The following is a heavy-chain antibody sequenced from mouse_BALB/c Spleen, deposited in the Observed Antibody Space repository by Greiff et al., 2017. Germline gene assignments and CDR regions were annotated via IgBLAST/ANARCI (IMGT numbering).Heavy chain of an antibody. CDR1: GFNIKDTY. D-gene: IGHD2-2*01. CDR2: IDPANGNT. V-gene: IGHV14-3*02. J-gene: IGHJ4*01. Sequence: EVQLQQSGAELVKPGASVKLSCTASGFNIKDTYMHWVKQRPEQGLEWIGRIDPANGNTKYDPKFQGKATITADTSSNTAYLQLSSLTSEDTAVYYCASPIYYGYDAGAMDYWGQGTSGTVSS. CDR3: ASPIYYGYDAGAMDY.